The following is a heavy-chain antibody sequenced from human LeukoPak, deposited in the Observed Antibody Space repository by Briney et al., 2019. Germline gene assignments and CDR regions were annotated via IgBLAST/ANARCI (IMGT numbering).Heavy chain of an antibody. CDR1: GGSISSSSYY. J-gene: IGHJ4*02. CDR2: IYYSGSS. D-gene: IGHD6-13*01. CDR3: VRRLAGTEDY. V-gene: IGHV4-39*01. Sequence: ETLSLTCTVSGGSISSSSYYWGWIRQPPGKGLEWIGSIYYSGSSYYNPSLKSRVTISVDTSKNQFSLKLSSVTAADTAVYYCVRRLAGTEDYWGQGTLVTVSS.